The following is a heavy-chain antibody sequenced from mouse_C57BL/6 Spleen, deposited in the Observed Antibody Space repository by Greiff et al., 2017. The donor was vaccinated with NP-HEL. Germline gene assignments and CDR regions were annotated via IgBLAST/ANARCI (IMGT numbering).Heavy chain of an antibody. CDR2: IYPGDGDT. D-gene: IGHD4-1*01. Sequence: QVQLQQSGPELVKPGASVKISCKASGYAFSSSWMNWVKQRPGKGLEWIGRIYPGDGDTNYNGKFKGKATLTADKSSSTAYMQLSSLTSEDSAVYFCARGDQTGLYAMDYWGQGTSVTVSS. V-gene: IGHV1-82*01. J-gene: IGHJ4*01. CDR3: ARGDQTGLYAMDY. CDR1: GYAFSSSW.